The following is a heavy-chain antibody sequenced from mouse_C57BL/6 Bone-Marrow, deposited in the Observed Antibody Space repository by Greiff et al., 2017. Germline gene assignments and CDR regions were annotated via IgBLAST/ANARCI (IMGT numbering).Heavy chain of an antibody. Sequence: QVQLQQPGTELVKPGASVKLSCKASGYTFTSYWMHWVKQRPGQGLEWIGNINPSNGGTNYNEKFKSKATLTVDKSSSTAYMQLSSLTSEDSAVYYCAREGIYYGNSFYAMDYWGQGTSVTVSS. CDR1: GYTFTSYW. J-gene: IGHJ4*01. V-gene: IGHV1-53*01. CDR2: INPSNGGT. D-gene: IGHD2-1*01. CDR3: AREGIYYGNSFYAMDY.